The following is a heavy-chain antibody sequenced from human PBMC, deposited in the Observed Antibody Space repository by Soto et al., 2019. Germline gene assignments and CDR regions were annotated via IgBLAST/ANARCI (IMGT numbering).Heavy chain of an antibody. J-gene: IGHJ4*02. Sequence: EVQLVESGGGLIQPGGSLRLSCAVSGFTVSNNYMSWVRQAPGKGLEGVSVIYSGGYTAYGDSVKGRFTISRDNSKNTLYLQIKNLRPRAPAVYSGATQPGGGGYWGQGTLVTVSS. CDR2: IYSGGYT. V-gene: IGHV3-53*01. CDR3: ATQPGGGGY. CDR1: GFTVSNNY. D-gene: IGHD3-10*01.